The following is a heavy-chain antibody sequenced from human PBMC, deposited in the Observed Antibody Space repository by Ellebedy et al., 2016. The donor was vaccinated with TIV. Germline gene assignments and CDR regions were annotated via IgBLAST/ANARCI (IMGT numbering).Heavy chain of an antibody. D-gene: IGHD3-22*01. CDR3: ARAGSYDSPFDY. V-gene: IGHV1-69*13. J-gene: IGHJ4*02. CDR1: GGTFSSYA. Sequence: ASVKVSXXASGGTFSSYAISWVRQAPGQGLEWMGGIIPIFGTPNYAQKFQGRVTITADESTSTACMELSSLRSEDTAVYYCARAGSYDSPFDYWGQGTLVTVSS. CDR2: IIPIFGTP.